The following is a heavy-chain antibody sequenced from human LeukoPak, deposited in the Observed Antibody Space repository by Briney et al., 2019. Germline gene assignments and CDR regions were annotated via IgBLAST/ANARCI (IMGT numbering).Heavy chain of an antibody. V-gene: IGHV3-7*03. CDR3: ARSSYSSSSSV. Sequence: PGGSLRLSCATSGFTFSSNWMSWVRHVPGRGLDWVANIKPDGSAEYYAASVKGRFTVSRDNAKNSLYLQINSLRAEDTAVYYCARSSYSSSSSVWGQGTMVTVSS. CDR1: GFTFSSNW. CDR2: IKPDGSAE. J-gene: IGHJ3*01. D-gene: IGHD6-6*01.